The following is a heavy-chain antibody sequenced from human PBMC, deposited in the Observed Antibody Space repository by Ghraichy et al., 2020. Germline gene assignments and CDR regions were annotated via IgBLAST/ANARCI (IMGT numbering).Heavy chain of an antibody. CDR2: IRSTTNSYAT. Sequence: GGSLRLSCAASGFTFSGSAMHWVRQASGKGLEWVGRIRSTTNSYATAYAASVKGRFTISRDDSKNTAYLQMNSLKTEDTALYYCIRISERWPSPDHHWGQGTLVTVSS. D-gene: IGHD1-26*01. V-gene: IGHV3-73*01. CDR3: IRISERWPSPDHH. CDR1: GFTFSGSA. J-gene: IGHJ5*02.